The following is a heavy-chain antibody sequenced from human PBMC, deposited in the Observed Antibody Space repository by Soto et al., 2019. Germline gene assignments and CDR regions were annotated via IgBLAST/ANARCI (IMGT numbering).Heavy chain of an antibody. D-gene: IGHD3-9*01. CDR2: IYSGGST. CDR1: GFTVSSNY. Sequence: PGGSLRLSCAASGFTVSSNYMSWVRQAPGKGLEWVSVIYSGGSTYYADSVKGRFTISRDNSKNTLYLQMNSLRAEDTAVYYCARGRLYDILTGYTAPAFDIWGQGTMVTVSS. J-gene: IGHJ3*02. CDR3: ARGRLYDILTGYTAPAFDI. V-gene: IGHV3-66*01.